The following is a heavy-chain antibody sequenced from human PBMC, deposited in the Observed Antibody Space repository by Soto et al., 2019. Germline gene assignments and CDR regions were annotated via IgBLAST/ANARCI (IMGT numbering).Heavy chain of an antibody. CDR2: IDWDDDK. V-gene: IGHV2-5*02. CDR3: ADYISGYELEEANYYYYFLDF. Sequence: QITLKESGPTLVKPTQTLTLTCTFSGFSLSTSGVGVGWIRQPPGKPLAWLAPIDWDDDKRYTPSLTSRLTIPNASFQNQLALTRTNLDPVDTATYYCADYISGYELEEANYYYYFLDFLGKWTTVAASS. CDR1: GFSLSTSGVG. D-gene: IGHD5-12*01. J-gene: IGHJ6*04.